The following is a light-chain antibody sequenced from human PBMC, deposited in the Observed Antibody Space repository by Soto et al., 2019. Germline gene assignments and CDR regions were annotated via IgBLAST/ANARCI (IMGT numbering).Light chain of an antibody. J-gene: IGKJ1*01. CDR3: QQSYSTPRT. CDR2: AAS. Sequence: IQVTQSPSSLSASVGERVTITCRASQAIRTDLGWYQQKPGKAPKLLIYAASSLQSGVPSRFSGSGSGTDFTLTISSLQPEDFATYYCQQSYSTPRTFGQGTKVDIK. V-gene: IGKV1-39*01. CDR1: QAIRTD.